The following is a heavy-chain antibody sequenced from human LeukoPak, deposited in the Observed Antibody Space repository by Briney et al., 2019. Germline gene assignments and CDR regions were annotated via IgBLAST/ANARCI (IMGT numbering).Heavy chain of an antibody. Sequence: GGSLRLSYAASGFTFDDYAMHWVRQAPGKGLEWVSLISGDGGSTYYADSVKGRFTISRDNSKNSLYLQMNSLRTEDTALYYCANDVARGGEDVWGQGTTVTVSS. D-gene: IGHD5-12*01. CDR2: ISGDGGST. J-gene: IGHJ6*02. V-gene: IGHV3-43*02. CDR3: ANDVARGGEDV. CDR1: GFTFDDYA.